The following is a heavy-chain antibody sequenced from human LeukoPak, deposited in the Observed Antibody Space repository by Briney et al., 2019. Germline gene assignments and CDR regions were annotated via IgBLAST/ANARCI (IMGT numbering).Heavy chain of an antibody. D-gene: IGHD2-21*01. CDR1: GFTFSSYW. V-gene: IGHV3-7*01. CDR2: IKQDGSEK. Sequence: GGSLRLSCAASGFTFSSYWMSWVRQAPGKGLEWVANIKQDGSEKYYVDSVKGRFTISRDNAKNSLYLQMNSLRAEDTAVYYCAREAILWRRGLNWFDPWGQGTLVTVSS. CDR3: AREAILWRRGLNWFDP. J-gene: IGHJ5*02.